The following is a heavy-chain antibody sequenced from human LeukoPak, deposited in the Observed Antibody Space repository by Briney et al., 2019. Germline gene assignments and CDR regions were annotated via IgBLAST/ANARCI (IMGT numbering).Heavy chain of an antibody. J-gene: IGHJ4*02. Sequence: GGSLRLSCAASGFSFSTYAMTWVRQAPGRGLEGVSAIDGSGHYIFYRDSVQGRFTISRDNSRKLLFLQMNPLTAEGSAVYYCAKNYGPGNAFYDSWGQGVLVTVSS. D-gene: IGHD3-10*01. CDR1: GFSFSTYA. CDR2: IDGSGHYI. CDR3: AKNYGPGNAFYDS. V-gene: IGHV3-23*01.